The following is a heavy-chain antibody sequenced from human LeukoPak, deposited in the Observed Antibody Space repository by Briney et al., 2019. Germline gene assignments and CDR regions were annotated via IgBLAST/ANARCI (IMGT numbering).Heavy chain of an antibody. CDR3: AKDLEAANTYYFDY. V-gene: IGHV3-30*18. J-gene: IGHJ4*02. Sequence: PGGSLRLSCAASGFTFSNYDMHWVRQAPGKGLEWVAVISYDGSNKYYADSVKGRFTISRDNSKNTVYLQMNSLRAEDTAVYYCAKDLEAANTYYFDYWGQGTMVTVSS. CDR1: GFTFSNYD. D-gene: IGHD6-13*01. CDR2: ISYDGSNK.